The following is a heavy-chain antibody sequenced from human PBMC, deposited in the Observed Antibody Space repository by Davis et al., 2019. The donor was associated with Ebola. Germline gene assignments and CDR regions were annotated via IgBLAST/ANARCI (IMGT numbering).Heavy chain of an antibody. CDR1: GFTFSSYA. J-gene: IGHJ3*02. V-gene: IGHV3-64D*06. Sequence: PGGSLRLSCSASGFTFSSYAMHWVRQAPGKGLESVSRISTNGENTYYAESVKGRFTISRDNSKDTLYLQMRSLRTEDTAVYYCARITVGPEMKYYDFWSGQLHDAFDIWGQGTMVTVSS. CDR3: ARITVGPEMKYYDFWSGQLHDAFDI. D-gene: IGHD3-3*01. CDR2: ISTNGENT.